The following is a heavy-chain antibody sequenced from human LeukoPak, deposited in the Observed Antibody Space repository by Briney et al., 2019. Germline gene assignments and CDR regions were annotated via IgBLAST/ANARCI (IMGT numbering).Heavy chain of an antibody. Sequence: VGSLTLSSAASVFTFISYWMHWVPQAPGKGRVCCSRTNSDMISTSYADSVKGRFTISREKATNTLYMQMKSVRAEDTAVYYCARAPPTIFNNWFDPWGEGTLVTVSS. CDR2: TNSDMIST. CDR3: ARAPPTIFNNWFDP. D-gene: IGHD3-3*01. V-gene: IGHV3-74*01. J-gene: IGHJ5*02. CDR1: VFTFISYW.